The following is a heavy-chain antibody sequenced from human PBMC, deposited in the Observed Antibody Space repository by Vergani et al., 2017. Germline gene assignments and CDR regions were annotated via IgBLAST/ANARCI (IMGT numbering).Heavy chain of an antibody. D-gene: IGHD2-21*01. J-gene: IGHJ4*02. CDR2: INPIDSKI. Sequence: EVMLVQSGAEVKKPGESLKISCKHSESSFISNEIAWVRQMSGKGLQWMGNINPIDSKIANSPSFQGQAIMSLDKSITTAYLQWRSLKASDTAIYYCTKHVPCGDGACLHFDHWGQGTQVTVSS. V-gene: IGHV5-51*01. CDR1: ESSFISNE. CDR3: TKHVPCGDGACLHFDH.